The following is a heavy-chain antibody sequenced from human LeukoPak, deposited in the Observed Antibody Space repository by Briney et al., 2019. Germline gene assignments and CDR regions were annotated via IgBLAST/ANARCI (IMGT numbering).Heavy chain of an antibody. Sequence: GGSPRLSCAASGFTFSGSAMHWVRQASGKGLEWVGRIRSKANSYATAYAASVKGRFTISRDDSKNTAYLQMNSLKTEDTAVYYCAKTLLWGSHRFDYWGQGTLVTVSS. J-gene: IGHJ4*02. CDR2: IRSKANSYAT. V-gene: IGHV3-73*01. CDR3: AKTLLWGSHRFDY. CDR1: GFTFSGSA. D-gene: IGHD3-10*01.